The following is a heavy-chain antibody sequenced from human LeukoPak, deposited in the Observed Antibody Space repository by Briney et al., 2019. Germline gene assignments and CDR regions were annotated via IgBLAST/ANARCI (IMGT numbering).Heavy chain of an antibody. V-gene: IGHV3-48*03. CDR1: GFTFSSYE. Sequence: PGGSLRLSCAASGFTFSSYEMNWVRQAPGKGLEGVSYISNSGSTIYYADSVKGRFTISRDNAQNSLYLQMNSLRAEDTAVYYCARYSYGLTNNWFDPWGQGTLVTVSS. CDR3: ARYSYGLTNNWFDP. D-gene: IGHD5-18*01. CDR2: ISNSGSTI. J-gene: IGHJ5*02.